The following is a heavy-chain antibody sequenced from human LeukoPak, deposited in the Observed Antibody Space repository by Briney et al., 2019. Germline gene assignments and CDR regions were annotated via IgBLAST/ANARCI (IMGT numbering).Heavy chain of an antibody. V-gene: IGHV3-30*04. CDR1: GFTFSTYA. CDR3: ARALYVLTGSAFDY. J-gene: IGHJ4*02. CDR2: ISSDGSRK. D-gene: IGHD3-9*01. Sequence: GGSLRLSCAASGFTFSTYAMHWVRQAPGKGLEWVAVISSDGSRKYYADSVKGRFTISRDDSKSTLYLQMNSLRAEDTAVYYCARALYVLTGSAFDYWGQGTLVTVSS.